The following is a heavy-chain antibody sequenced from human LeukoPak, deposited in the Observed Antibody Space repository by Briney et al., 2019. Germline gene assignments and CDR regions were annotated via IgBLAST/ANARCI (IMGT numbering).Heavy chain of an antibody. J-gene: IGHJ5*02. Sequence: GESLKISCKGSGYTFTSYDINWVRQATGQGLEWMGWMNPNSGNTGYAQKFQGRVTMTRNTSISTAYMELSSLRSEDTAVYYCALPLAVAGTRGWFDPWGQGTLVTVSS. D-gene: IGHD6-19*01. CDR1: GYTFTSYD. V-gene: IGHV1-8*01. CDR3: ALPLAVAGTRGWFDP. CDR2: MNPNSGNT.